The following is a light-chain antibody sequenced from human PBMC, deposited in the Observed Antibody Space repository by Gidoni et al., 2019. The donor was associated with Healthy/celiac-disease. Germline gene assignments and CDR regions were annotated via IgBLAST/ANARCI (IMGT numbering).Light chain of an antibody. CDR3: SSYTSSSTLWV. Sequence: QSALTQPASVSGSPGQSITISCTGTSSDVGGYNYVSWYQQHTGKAPKLMIYDVSTRPSGVSNRFSGSTSGNTASLTISGFQAEDEADYYCSSYTSSSTLWVFGGGTKLTVL. V-gene: IGLV2-14*03. CDR2: DVS. J-gene: IGLJ3*02. CDR1: SSDVGGYNY.